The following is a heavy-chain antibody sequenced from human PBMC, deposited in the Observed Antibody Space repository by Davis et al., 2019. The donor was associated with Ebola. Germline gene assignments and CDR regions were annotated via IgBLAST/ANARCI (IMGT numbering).Heavy chain of an antibody. Sequence: GGSLRLSCAASGFTFRNYWMSWVRQAPGKELEWVANIKQDGGERYYVDSVKGRFTISRDNAKNTLYLQMNSLRAEDTAVYYCARVREYGMDVWGQGTTVTVSS. CDR1: GFTFRNYW. D-gene: IGHD3-10*01. V-gene: IGHV3-7*03. CDR3: ARVREYGMDV. J-gene: IGHJ6*02. CDR2: IKQDGGER.